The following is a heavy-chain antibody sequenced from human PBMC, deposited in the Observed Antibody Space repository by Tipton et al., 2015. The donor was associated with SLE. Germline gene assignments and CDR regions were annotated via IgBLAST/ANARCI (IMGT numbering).Heavy chain of an antibody. V-gene: IGHV3-48*01. CDR2: ISSSSSTI. D-gene: IGHD3-9*01. J-gene: IGHJ6*02. Sequence: GSLRLSCAASGFTFSSYSMNWVRQAPGKGLEWVSYISSSSSTIYYADSVKGRFTISRDNAKNSLYLQMNSLRAEDTAVYYCAKDTKRGYYDLLSSYGMDVWGQGTTVTVSS. CDR1: GFTFSSYS. CDR3: AKDTKRGYYDLLSSYGMDV.